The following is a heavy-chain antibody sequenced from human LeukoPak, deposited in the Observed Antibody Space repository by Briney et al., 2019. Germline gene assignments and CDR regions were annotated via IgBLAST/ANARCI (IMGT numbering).Heavy chain of an antibody. CDR3: AREFRVLPDI. Sequence: PGGSLRLSCAASGFTFSSYRMHWVRQAPGKGLVWVSRIKSDRSSTNFADSVKGRLTISRDNGKNTLYLQMNSLSDEDTAVYYCAREFRVLPDIWGQGTMVTVSS. J-gene: IGHJ3*02. CDR1: GFTFSSYR. D-gene: IGHD2-8*02. CDR2: IKSDRSST. V-gene: IGHV3-74*01.